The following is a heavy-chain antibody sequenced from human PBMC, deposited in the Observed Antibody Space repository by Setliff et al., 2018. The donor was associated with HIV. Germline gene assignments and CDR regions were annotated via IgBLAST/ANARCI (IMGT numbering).Heavy chain of an antibody. Sequence: SETLSLTCAVYGGSFSGNYWTWIRQPPGKGLEWIGEINHRGTTKYNPSLKSRVTISVDTSKNQFSLKLSSVTATDTAVYYCARDSDYYDSSGRHIRLFDYWGQGTLVTVSS. CDR1: GGSFSGNY. CDR3: ARDSDYYDSSGRHIRLFDY. V-gene: IGHV4-34*01. CDR2: INHRGTT. D-gene: IGHD3-22*01. J-gene: IGHJ4*02.